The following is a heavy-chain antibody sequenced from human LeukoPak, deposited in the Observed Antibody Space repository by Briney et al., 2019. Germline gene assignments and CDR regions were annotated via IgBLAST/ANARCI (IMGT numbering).Heavy chain of an antibody. CDR2: IHHSGST. CDR1: GYSISSGYY. J-gene: IGHJ5*02. CDR3: AREGVLRFLRAGLDP. V-gene: IGHV4-38-2*02. D-gene: IGHD3-3*01. Sequence: SETLSLTCTVSGYSISSGYYWGWVRQPPGKGLEWIGSIHHSGSTYYNPSLKSRVTISVDTSKNQFSLKLSSVTAADAAVYYCAREGVLRFLRAGLDPWGQGTLVTVSS.